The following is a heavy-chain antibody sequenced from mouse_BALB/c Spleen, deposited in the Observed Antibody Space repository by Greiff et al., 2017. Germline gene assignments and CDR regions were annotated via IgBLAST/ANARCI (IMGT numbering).Heavy chain of an antibody. CDR3: ARDGAYYRYDGYFDV. J-gene: IGHJ1*01. CDR1: GFTFSDYY. D-gene: IGHD2-14*01. V-gene: IGHV5-4*02. Sequence: EVHLVESGGGLVKPGGSLKLSCAASGFTFSDYYMYWVRQTPEKRLEWVATTSDGGSYTYYPDSVKGRFTISRDNAKNNLYLQMSSLKSEDTAMYYCARDGAYYRYDGYFDVWGAGTTVTVSS. CDR2: TSDGGSYT.